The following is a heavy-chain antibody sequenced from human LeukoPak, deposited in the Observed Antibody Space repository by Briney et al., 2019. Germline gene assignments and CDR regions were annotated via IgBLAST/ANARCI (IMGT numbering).Heavy chain of an antibody. CDR1: GGSISSYY. CDR3: ARAAYCGGDSYSGAFDI. CDR2: IYYSGST. J-gene: IGHJ3*02. Sequence: PSETLPLTCTVSGGSISSYYWSWIRQPPGKGLERIGYIYYSGSTNYNPSLKSRVTISVDTSKNQFSLKLSSVTAADTAVYYCARAAYCGGDSYSGAFDIWGQGTMVTVSS. V-gene: IGHV4-59*01. D-gene: IGHD2-21*01.